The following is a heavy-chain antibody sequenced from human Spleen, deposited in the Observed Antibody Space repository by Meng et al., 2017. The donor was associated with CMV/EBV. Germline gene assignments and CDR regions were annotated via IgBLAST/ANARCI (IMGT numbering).Heavy chain of an antibody. D-gene: IGHD6-19*01. CDR3: ARDHDSSGWYTP. CDR1: GYTVTGYY. Sequence: ASVKVSCKASGYTVTGYYMHWVRQAPGQGLEWMGWINPNSGGTNYAQKFQGRVTMTRDTSISTAYMELSRLRSDDTAVYYCARDHDSSGWYTPWGQGTLVTVSS. CDR2: INPNSGGT. V-gene: IGHV1-2*02. J-gene: IGHJ5*02.